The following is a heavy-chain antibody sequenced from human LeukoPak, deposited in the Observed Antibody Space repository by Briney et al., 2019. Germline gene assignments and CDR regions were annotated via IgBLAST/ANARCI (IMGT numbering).Heavy chain of an antibody. CDR2: ISGNGGAT. J-gene: IGHJ5*02. CDR1: GFTFSSHW. V-gene: IGHV3-23*01. D-gene: IGHD1-1*01. Sequence: GGSLRLSCAVSGFTFSSHWMSWVRQAPGKGLEWVSQISGNGGATWYTSSARDRFTISRDNSKNTLYLQMTSLRAEDTAIYYCVKDPRDTYGTNWFDPWGQGTRLTVSS. CDR3: VKDPRDTYGTNWFDP.